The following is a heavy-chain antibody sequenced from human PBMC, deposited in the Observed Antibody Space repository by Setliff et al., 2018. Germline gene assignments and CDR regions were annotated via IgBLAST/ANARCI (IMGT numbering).Heavy chain of an antibody. Sequence: LRLSCAASGFTFSSYWMYWVRQAPGRGLVWVSRINRDGSYTVYADSVEGRFTISRDNAKNTLYLQMNSLGAEDTAVYYCARDSYTSPDYWGQGTLVTVSS. CDR3: ARDSYTSPDY. V-gene: IGHV3-74*01. D-gene: IGHD6-13*01. CDR2: INRDGSYT. J-gene: IGHJ4*02. CDR1: GFTFSSYW.